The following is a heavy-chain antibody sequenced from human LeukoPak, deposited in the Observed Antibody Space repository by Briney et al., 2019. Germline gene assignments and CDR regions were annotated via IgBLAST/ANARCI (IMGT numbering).Heavy chain of an antibody. CDR3: ARSSSRYRSGGSCYSGVLGYFDY. Sequence: GGSLRLSCAASGFTFSSYGMHWVRQAPGKGLEWVAFIRYDGSIKYYADSVKGRFTISRDSSKNTLYLQMNSLRAEDTAVYYCARSSSRYRSGGSCYSGVLGYFDYWGQGTLVTASS. J-gene: IGHJ4*02. CDR1: GFTFSSYG. D-gene: IGHD2-15*01. CDR2: IRYDGSIK. V-gene: IGHV3-30*02.